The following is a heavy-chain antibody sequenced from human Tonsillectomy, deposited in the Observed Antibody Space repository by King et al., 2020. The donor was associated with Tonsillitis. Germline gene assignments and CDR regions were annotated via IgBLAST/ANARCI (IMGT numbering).Heavy chain of an antibody. J-gene: IGHJ4*02. Sequence: VQLVESGGGLVQPGGSLRLSCAASGFTFSSYSMNWVRQAPGKGLEWVSYISSSSSTIYYADSVKGRFTISRDNDKNSLCLQMNSLRAEDTAVYYCARDRGLNGYWGLGTLVTVSS. CDR2: ISSSSSTI. CDR3: ARDRGLNGY. CDR1: GFTFSSYS. D-gene: IGHD3-16*01. V-gene: IGHV3-48*01.